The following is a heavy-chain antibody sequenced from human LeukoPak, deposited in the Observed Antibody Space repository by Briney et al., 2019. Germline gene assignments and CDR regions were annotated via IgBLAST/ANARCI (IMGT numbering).Heavy chain of an antibody. V-gene: IGHV4-59*08. CDR2: IYYSGSP. D-gene: IGHD4-17*01. J-gene: IGHJ5*02. CDR3: ARRLRQNLFDP. Sequence: PSDTLSLTCTLSGVSISSDYWSWLRLPPGEGLEGIGYIYYSGSPNYNPPLKSRVTMSVDTSKNQFSLKLTSVTAADTAVYYCARRLRQNLFDPWGQGTLVTVSS. CDR1: GVSISSDY.